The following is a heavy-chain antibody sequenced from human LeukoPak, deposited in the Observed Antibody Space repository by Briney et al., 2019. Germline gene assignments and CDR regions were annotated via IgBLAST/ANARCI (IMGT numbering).Heavy chain of an antibody. CDR3: TRDALFGSGRTHLDF. Sequence: GGSLRLSCAASEFTFNRYWMSWVRQAPGKGLEWVANIKHDGSEAHYVGSVKGRFTISRDNAKNSLSLQMNSLNVDDTGVYFCTRDALFGSGRTHLDFWSQGTLVSVSS. CDR1: EFTFNRYW. CDR2: IKHDGSEA. J-gene: IGHJ4*02. V-gene: IGHV3-7*04. D-gene: IGHD3-10*01.